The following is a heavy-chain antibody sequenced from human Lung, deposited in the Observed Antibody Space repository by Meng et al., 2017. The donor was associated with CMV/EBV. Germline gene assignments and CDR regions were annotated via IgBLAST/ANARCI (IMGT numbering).Heavy chain of an antibody. D-gene: IGHD1-26*01. J-gene: IGHJ4*02. CDR3: ARFGGAPVGSTPPDY. V-gene: IGHV1-2*02. CDR1: GYTFSAYQ. Sequence: ASVKVSCKTSGYTFSAYQMHWIRQAPGHGLEWMGWINPSSGVTRSAPKYQGRVTMTSDRYSTAYLELTSLTSDDTAFYYCARFGGAPVGSTPPDYWGQGTLVXSPQ. CDR2: INPSSGVT.